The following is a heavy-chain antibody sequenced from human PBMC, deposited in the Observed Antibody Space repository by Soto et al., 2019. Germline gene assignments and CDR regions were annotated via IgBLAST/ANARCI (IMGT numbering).Heavy chain of an antibody. D-gene: IGHD6-6*01. CDR2: IITILGIA. CDR1: GGTFSSYT. CDR3: ATTRLVRWDYYYYYYMDV. V-gene: IGHV1-69*02. Sequence: QVQLVQSGAEVKKPGSSVKVSCKASGGTFSSYTISWVRQAPGQGLEWMGRIITILGIANYAQKCQGRVTITADKSTSTAYMELSSFSSEDTAVYYCATTRLVRWDYYYYYYMDVWGKGTTVTVSS. J-gene: IGHJ6*03.